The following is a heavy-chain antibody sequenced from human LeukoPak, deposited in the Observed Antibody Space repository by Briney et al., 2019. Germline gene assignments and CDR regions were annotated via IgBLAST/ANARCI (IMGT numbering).Heavy chain of an antibody. CDR1: GGSISSGDYY. CDR2: IYYSGST. V-gene: IGHV4-30-4*08. D-gene: IGHD2-21*01. J-gene: IGHJ4*02. Sequence: SQTLSLTCTVSGGSISSGDYYWSWIRQPPGKGLEWIGYIYYSGSTYYNPSLKSRVTISVDTSKNQFSLKLSSVTAADTAVYYCARDVGGGDYLLHCWGQGTLVTVSS. CDR3: ARDVGGGDYLLHC.